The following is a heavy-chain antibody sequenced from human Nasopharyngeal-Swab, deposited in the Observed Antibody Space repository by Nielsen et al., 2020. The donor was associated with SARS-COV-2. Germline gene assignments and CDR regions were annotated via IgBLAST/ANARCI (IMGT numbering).Heavy chain of an antibody. CDR1: GYTFTSYY. Sequence: ASVKVSCKASGYTFTSYYMHWVRQAPGQGLEWMGIINPSGGSTSYAQKFQGRVTMTRDTSTSTVYMELSSLRSEDTAVYYCARADYYDSGGYYEYYYYMDVWGKGTTVTVSS. D-gene: IGHD3-22*01. CDR3: ARADYYDSGGYYEYYYYMDV. J-gene: IGHJ6*03. CDR2: INPSGGST. V-gene: IGHV1-46*01.